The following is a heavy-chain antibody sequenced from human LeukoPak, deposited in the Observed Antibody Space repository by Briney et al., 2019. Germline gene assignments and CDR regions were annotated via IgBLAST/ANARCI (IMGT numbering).Heavy chain of an antibody. CDR2: IRPSGSHM. CDR1: GFTFSGFS. J-gene: IGHJ4*02. D-gene: IGHD7-27*01. CDR3: VRDFNWAFDS. V-gene: IGHV3-48*01. Sequence: GGSLRLSCAASGFTFSGFSLNWVRRAPGKGLEWISNIRPSGSHMYYAASVKGRFTISRDSATNSLYLQMNNLKVDDSAVYFCVRDFNWAFDSWGRGTLVTVSS.